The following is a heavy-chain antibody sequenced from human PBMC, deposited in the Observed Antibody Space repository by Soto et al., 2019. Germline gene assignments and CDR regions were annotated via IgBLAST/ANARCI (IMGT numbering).Heavy chain of an antibody. D-gene: IGHD3-3*01. CDR2: ISGSGGST. V-gene: IGHV3-23*01. J-gene: IGHJ3*02. Sequence: GGSLRLSCAASGFTFSSYAMSWVRQAPGKGLEWVSAISGSGGSTYYADSVKGRFTISRDNSKNTLYLQMNSLRAEDTAVYYCARDSRTYYDFWSGYYTGWVAFDIWGQGTMVTVSS. CDR1: GFTFSSYA. CDR3: ARDSRTYYDFWSGYYTGWVAFDI.